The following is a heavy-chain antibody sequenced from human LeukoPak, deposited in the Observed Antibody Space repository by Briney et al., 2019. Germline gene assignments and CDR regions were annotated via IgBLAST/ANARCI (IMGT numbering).Heavy chain of an antibody. CDR2: INPNSGGT. J-gene: IGHJ3*02. CDR1: GYTFTVYF. Sequence: ASVKVSCKASGYTFTVYFMHWVRQAPGQGLEWMGWINPNSGGTNYAQKFQGRVTMTRDTSISTAYMELSRLRSDDTAVYYCARGSGYDGNAFDIWGQGTMVTVSS. V-gene: IGHV1-2*02. CDR3: ARGSGYDGNAFDI. D-gene: IGHD5-12*01.